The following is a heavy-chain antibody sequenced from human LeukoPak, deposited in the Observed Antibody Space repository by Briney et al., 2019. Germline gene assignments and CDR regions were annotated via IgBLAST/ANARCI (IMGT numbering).Heavy chain of an antibody. CDR2: MNPNSGNT. D-gene: IGHD3-22*01. J-gene: IGHJ3*02. CDR3: ARKGLIYYYDSSGYSGGRGAFDI. Sequence: ASVKVSCKASGYTFTSYDINWVRQATGQGLEWMGWMNPNSGNTGYAQKFQGRVTMTRNTSISTAYMELSSLRSEDTAVYYCARKGLIYYYDSSGYSGGRGAFDIWGQGTMVTVSS. V-gene: IGHV1-8*01. CDR1: GYTFTSYD.